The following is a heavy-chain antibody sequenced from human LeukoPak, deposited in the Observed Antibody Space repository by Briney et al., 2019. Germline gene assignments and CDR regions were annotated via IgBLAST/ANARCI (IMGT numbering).Heavy chain of an antibody. Sequence: TGRSLRLSCAASGFTFSSYSMNWVRQAPGKGLEWVSSISSSSSYIYYADSVKGRFTISRDNAKNSLYLQMNSLRAEDTAVYYCARDTEYYGMDVWGQGTTVTVSS. D-gene: IGHD2-8*02. V-gene: IGHV3-21*01. CDR2: ISSSSSYI. CDR3: ARDTEYYGMDV. J-gene: IGHJ6*02. CDR1: GFTFSSYS.